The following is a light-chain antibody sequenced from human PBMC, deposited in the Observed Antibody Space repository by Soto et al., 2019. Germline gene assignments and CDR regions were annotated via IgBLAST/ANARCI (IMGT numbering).Light chain of an antibody. V-gene: IGKV1-5*01. CDR2: DAS. CDR3: QQYDDYPLT. CDR1: QSIKNW. Sequence: IQLTQSASTLSASVGDRFTITCRASQSIKNWLAWYQQKPGTAPKFLIYDASTLESGVPSRFSGSGSGTEFTLTISSLQADDFATYFCQQYDDYPLTFGGGTKVDIK. J-gene: IGKJ4*01.